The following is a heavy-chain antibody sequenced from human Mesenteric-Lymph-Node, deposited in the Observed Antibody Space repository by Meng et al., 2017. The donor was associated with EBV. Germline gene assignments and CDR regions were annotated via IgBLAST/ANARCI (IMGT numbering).Heavy chain of an antibody. D-gene: IGHD6-19*01. V-gene: IGHV4-61*01. CDR3: ARVGQWLPIDY. CDR2: IYHSGST. CDR1: GGSVSSGSYY. Sequence: GQLQESGPGLVKPSGPRSPTCPVSGGSVSSGSYYWSWIRQPPGKGLEWIGEIYHSGSTNYNPSLKSRVTISVDKSKNQFSLNLSSVTAADTAVYYCARVGQWLPIDYWGQGTLVTVSS. J-gene: IGHJ4*02.